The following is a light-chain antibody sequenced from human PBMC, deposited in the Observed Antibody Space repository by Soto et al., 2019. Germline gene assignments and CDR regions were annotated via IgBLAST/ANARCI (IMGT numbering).Light chain of an antibody. CDR1: QSVRSY. Sequence: EVVMTQSPATLSVSPGERATLSCGASQSVRSYLAWYQQKPGQAPRLLIHGASTRAPGIPARFSGSGSGTEFTLTISSLQSEDFAVYYCHQYDHWPQTFGQGTKVDIK. J-gene: IGKJ1*01. CDR3: HQYDHWPQT. V-gene: IGKV3-15*01. CDR2: GAS.